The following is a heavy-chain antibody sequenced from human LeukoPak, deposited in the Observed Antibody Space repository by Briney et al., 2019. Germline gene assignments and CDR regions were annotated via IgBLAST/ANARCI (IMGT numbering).Heavy chain of an antibody. V-gene: IGHV1-69*13. CDR3: AREYYYDSSGYYYVSGPNWFDP. D-gene: IGHD3-22*01. J-gene: IGHJ5*02. CDR1: GGTFSSYA. Sequence: ASVKVSCKASGGTFSSYAISWVRQAPGQGLEWMGGIIPIFGTANYAQKFQGRVTITADESTSTAYMELSSLRSEDTAVYYCAREYYYDSSGYYYVSGPNWFDPWGQGTLVTVSS. CDR2: IIPIFGTA.